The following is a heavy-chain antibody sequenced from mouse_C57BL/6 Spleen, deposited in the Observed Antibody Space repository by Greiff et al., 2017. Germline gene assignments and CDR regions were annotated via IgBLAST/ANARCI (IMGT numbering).Heavy chain of an antibody. Sequence: QVQLQQPGAELVRPGTSVKLSCKASGYTFTSYWMHWVKQRPGKGLEWIGVIDPSDSYTNYNQKFKGKATLTVDTSSSTAYMQLSSLTSEDSAVYYCARNPYITTVVAPVYFDVWGTGTTVTVSS. D-gene: IGHD1-1*01. CDR3: ARNPYITTVVAPVYFDV. CDR2: IDPSDSYT. CDR1: GYTFTSYW. J-gene: IGHJ1*03. V-gene: IGHV1-59*01.